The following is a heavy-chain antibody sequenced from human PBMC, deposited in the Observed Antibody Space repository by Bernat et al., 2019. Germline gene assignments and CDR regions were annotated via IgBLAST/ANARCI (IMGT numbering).Heavy chain of an antibody. CDR3: ARGVSSSWSRIDY. Sequence: EVQLVQSGAEVKKPGESLKISCKGSGYSFTSYWIGWVCQMPGKGLEGMGIIYPGDSDTRYSPSFQGQVTISADKSIGTAYMQWSSLKASDTAMYYCARGVSSSWSRIDYWGQGTLVTVSS. D-gene: IGHD6-13*01. V-gene: IGHV5-51*01. J-gene: IGHJ4*02. CDR2: IYPGDSDT. CDR1: GYSFTSYW.